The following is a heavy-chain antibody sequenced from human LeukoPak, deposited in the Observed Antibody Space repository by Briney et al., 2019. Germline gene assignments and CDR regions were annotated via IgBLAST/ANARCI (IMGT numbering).Heavy chain of an antibody. CDR1: GFTFDDYA. J-gene: IGHJ4*02. CDR3: ASLYSGSYSSDH. V-gene: IGHV3-9*01. D-gene: IGHD1-26*01. Sequence: GRSLRLSCAASGFTFDDYAMHWVRHAPGKGLEWVSGISWNSGSIGYADSVKGRFTISRGNAKNSLYLQMNSLRTEDTALYYCASLYSGSYSSDHWGQGTLVTVSS. CDR2: ISWNSGSI.